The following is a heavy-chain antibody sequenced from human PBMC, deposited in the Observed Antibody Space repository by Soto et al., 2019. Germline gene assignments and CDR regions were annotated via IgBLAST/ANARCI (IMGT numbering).Heavy chain of an antibody. CDR2: VSYSWTT. Sequence: AGTXSLTCTISGFSFSRYYLIWVRQPPGKGLEWIGFVSYSWTTNYNPSLKSRVTISLDASKNAFSLKLRSASAADTAVYYCARDRGYMPTGDGNIDIWGQGTMVTVSS. D-gene: IGHD3-22*01. CDR1: GFSFSRYY. CDR3: ARDRGYMPTGDGNIDI. J-gene: IGHJ3*02. V-gene: IGHV4-59*01.